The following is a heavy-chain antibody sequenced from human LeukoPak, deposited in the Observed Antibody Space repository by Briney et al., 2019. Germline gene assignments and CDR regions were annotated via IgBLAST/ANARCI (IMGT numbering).Heavy chain of an antibody. Sequence: PGGSLRLSCAASGFNFSSYSLNWIRQPPGKGLEWIGEINHSGSTNYNPSLKSRVTISVDTSKNQFSLKLSSVTAADTAVYYCARSPLYDNSGYYYFDYWGQGTLVTVSS. J-gene: IGHJ4*02. CDR1: GFNFSSYS. V-gene: IGHV4-34*01. CDR3: ARSPLYDNSGYYYFDY. CDR2: INHSGST. D-gene: IGHD3-22*01.